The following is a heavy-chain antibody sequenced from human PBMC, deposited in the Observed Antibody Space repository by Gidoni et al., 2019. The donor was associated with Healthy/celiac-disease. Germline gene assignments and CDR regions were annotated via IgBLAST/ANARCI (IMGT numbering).Heavy chain of an antibody. J-gene: IGHJ3*02. Sequence: QVQLVESGGGVVQPGRSLRRSCAASGFTFSSYGMHWVRQAPGKGWGGVEAIWYDGSNKYYADSVKGRFTISRDKAKNTLYLQMNSLRAEDTAVYYCAREIDQSRAGYDVWSGYTTTYHAFDIWGQGTMVTVSS. V-gene: IGHV3-33*01. CDR3: AREIDQSRAGYDVWSGYTTTYHAFDI. D-gene: IGHD3-3*01. CDR1: GFTFSSYG. CDR2: IWYDGSNK.